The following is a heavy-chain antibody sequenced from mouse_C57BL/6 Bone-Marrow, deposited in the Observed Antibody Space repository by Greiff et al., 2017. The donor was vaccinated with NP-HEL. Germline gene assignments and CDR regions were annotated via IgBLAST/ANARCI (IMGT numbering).Heavy chain of an antibody. D-gene: IGHD1-1*01. CDR2: IYPRSGNT. CDR1: GYTFTSYG. V-gene: IGHV1-81*01. J-gene: IGHJ4*01. Sequence: VMLVESGAELARPGASVKLSCKASGYTFTSYGISWVKQRTGQGLEWIGEIYPRSGNTYYNEKFKGKATLTADKSSSTAYMELRSLTSEDSAVYFCARKIRSREGYWGQGTSVTVSS. CDR3: ARKIRSREGY.